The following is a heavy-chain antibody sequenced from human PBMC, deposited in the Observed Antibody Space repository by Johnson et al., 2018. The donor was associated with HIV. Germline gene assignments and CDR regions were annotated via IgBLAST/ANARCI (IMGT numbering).Heavy chain of an antibody. D-gene: IGHD4-17*01. J-gene: IGHJ3*02. Sequence: VQLVESGGGVVRPGGSLRLSCAASGFIFSSHAMTWVRKAPGKGLEWVSAISGSGGSTYYADSVKGRFTIPRDNSKNTLYLQMSSLRGEDTAVYYCAKDEGDYGGDDAFDIWGQGTMVTVSS. CDR2: ISGSGGST. CDR1: GFIFSSHA. CDR3: AKDEGDYGGDDAFDI. V-gene: IGHV3-23*04.